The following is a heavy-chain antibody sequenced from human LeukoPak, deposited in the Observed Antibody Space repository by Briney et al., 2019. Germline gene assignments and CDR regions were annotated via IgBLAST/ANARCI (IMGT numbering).Heavy chain of an antibody. J-gene: IGHJ3*02. CDR2: ISSSSSYI. CDR3: ARAIVGATTRAFDI. CDR1: GFTFSSYS. V-gene: IGHV3-21*01. Sequence: GGSLRLSCAASGFTFSSYSMNWVRQAPGKGLEWVSSISSSSSYIYYADSVKGRFTISRDNVKNSLYLQMNSLRAEDTAVYYCARAIVGATTRAFDIWGQGTMVTVSS. D-gene: IGHD1-26*01.